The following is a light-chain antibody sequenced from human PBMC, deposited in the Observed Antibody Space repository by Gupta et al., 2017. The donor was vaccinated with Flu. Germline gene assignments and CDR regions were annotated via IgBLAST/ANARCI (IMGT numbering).Light chain of an antibody. CDR2: DVS. CDR1: SSDVGVYNS. Sequence: QSALTRPAYVSGSPGQSITISCTGTSSDVGVYNSVSWYQQHTGKAPKRSSYDVSNRPSGVSIRFSGSKSGNTASLTISGLQAADEAEYSCSSYTTSPSPSEVFGTGTRLTVL. CDR3: SSYTTSPSPSEV. J-gene: IGLJ1*01. V-gene: IGLV2-14*03.